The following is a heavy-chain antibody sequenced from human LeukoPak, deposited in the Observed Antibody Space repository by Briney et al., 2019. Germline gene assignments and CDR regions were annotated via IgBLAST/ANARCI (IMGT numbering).Heavy chain of an antibody. J-gene: IGHJ5*02. V-gene: IGHV4-59*01. D-gene: IGHD2-15*01. Sequence: SETLSLTCTVCGRSISSYYCRWIRQPPGKGLEWIVYIYYSGSTNYNPSLKSRVTISVDTSKNQFSLKLSSVTADDTAVYYGARGGRGYWDHTYNWFDPWGQGTLVTVSS. CDR1: GRSISSYY. CDR2: IYYSGST. CDR3: ARGGRGYWDHTYNWFDP.